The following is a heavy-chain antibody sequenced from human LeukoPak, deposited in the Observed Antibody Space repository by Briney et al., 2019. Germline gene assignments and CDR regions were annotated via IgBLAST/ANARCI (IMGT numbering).Heavy chain of an antibody. J-gene: IGHJ4*02. V-gene: IGHV3-53*01. D-gene: IGHD3-22*01. CDR1: GFTVSSNY. CDR2: IYSGGST. Sequence: GGSLRLSCAASGFTVSSNYMSWVRQAPGKGLEWVSVIYSGGSTYYADSVKGRFTISRHNSKNTLYLQMNSLRAEDTAVYYCARDLTKYYDSSGPVGYWGQGTLVTVSS. CDR3: ARDLTKYYDSSGPVGY.